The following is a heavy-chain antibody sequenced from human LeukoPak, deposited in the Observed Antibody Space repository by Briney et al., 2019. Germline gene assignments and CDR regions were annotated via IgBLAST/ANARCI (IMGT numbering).Heavy chain of an antibody. CDR3: ARDLVGHYYDSSGYYPFDY. CDR1: GFTFSSYS. V-gene: IGHV3-21*01. D-gene: IGHD3-22*01. CDR2: ISSSSSYI. Sequence: GGSLRLSCAASGFTFSSYSMNWVRQAPGKGLEWVSSISSSSSYIYYADSVKGRSTISRDNAKNSLYLQMNSLRAEDTAVYYCARDLVGHYYDSSGYYPFDYWGQGTLVTVSS. J-gene: IGHJ4*02.